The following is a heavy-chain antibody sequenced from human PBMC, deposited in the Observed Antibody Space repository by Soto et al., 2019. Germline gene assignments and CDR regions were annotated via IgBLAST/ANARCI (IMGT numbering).Heavy chain of an antibody. J-gene: IGHJ4*02. Sequence: TLSLTFTFSGCSISSGDYYWSWIRQPSGKALEWLGFIYWDDDNRYTPSLKSRLTITKATSKNQVVLTMTNMDPVDTATYYCAHRPASGPFPLFDSWGQGIRVT. CDR3: AHRPASGPFPLFDS. CDR1: GCSISSGDYY. D-gene: IGHD6-19*01. V-gene: IGHV2-5*08. CDR2: IYWDDDN.